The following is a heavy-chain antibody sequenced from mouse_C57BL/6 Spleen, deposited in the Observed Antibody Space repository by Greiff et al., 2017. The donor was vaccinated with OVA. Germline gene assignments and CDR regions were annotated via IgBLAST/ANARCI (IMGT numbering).Heavy chain of an antibody. CDR1: GYTFTSYW. CDR3: ARDDGSYDWFDY. J-gene: IGHJ3*01. V-gene: IGHV1-61*01. D-gene: IGHD1-1*01. CDR2: IYPSDSDT. Sequence: QVHVKQPGAELVRPGSSVKLSCKASGYTFTSYWMDWVKQRPGQGLEWIGNIYPSDSDTHYNQKFKDKATLTVDKSSSTAYMQLTSLTSEDSAVFYCARDDGSYDWFDYWGQGTLVTVSA.